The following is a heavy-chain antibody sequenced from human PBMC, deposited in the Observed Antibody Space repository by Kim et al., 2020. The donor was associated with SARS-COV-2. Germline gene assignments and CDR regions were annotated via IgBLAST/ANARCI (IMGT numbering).Heavy chain of an antibody. D-gene: IGHD3-22*01. Sequence: ADSGKGRFTVSRDSAKSSLYLQMNSLRAEDTAVYYCARVGYYYDSSGPDYWGQGTLVTVSS. V-gene: IGHV3-11*05. J-gene: IGHJ4*02. CDR3: ARVGYYYDSSGPDY.